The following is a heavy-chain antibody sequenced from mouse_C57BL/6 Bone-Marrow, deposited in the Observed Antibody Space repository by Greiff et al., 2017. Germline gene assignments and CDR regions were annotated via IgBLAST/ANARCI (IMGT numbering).Heavy chain of an antibody. CDR2: SRNKANDYTT. CDR3: ARDAPYYDYAMDY. Sequence: EVHLVESGGGLVQSGRSLRLSCATSGFTFSDFYMEWVRQAPGKGLEWIAASRNKANDYTTEYSASVKGRFIVSRDTSQSILYLQMNALRAEDTAIYYCARDAPYYDYAMDYWGQGTSVTVSS. CDR1: GFTFSDFY. D-gene: IGHD2-4*01. J-gene: IGHJ4*01. V-gene: IGHV7-1*01.